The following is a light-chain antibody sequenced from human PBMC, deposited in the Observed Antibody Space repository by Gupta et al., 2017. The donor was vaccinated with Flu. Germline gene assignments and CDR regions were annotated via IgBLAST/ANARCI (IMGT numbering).Light chain of an antibody. V-gene: IGLV1-47*01. CDR2: MNN. CDR1: SSSIGSNY. Sequence: QPVPTQPLSASGTPGQRVTSSCSGSSSSIGSNYVYWYQQLPGTAPKLLIYMNNQRPSGVPDRFSGSKSGTSASLAISGLRAEDEADYYCAAWDDSRSGPVVGGGTKLTVL. J-gene: IGLJ3*02. CDR3: AAWDDSRSGPV.